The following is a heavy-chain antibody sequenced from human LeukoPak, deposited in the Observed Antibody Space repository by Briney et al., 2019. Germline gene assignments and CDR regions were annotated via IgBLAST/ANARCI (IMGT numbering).Heavy chain of an antibody. CDR1: GFTFSSYG. CDR2: ISYDGSNK. Sequence: AGGSLRLSCAASGFTFSSYGMHWVRQAPGKGLEWVAVISYDGSNKYYADSVKGRFTISRDNSKNTLYLQMNSLRAEDTAVYYCAKIRYFDWLLNDAFDIWGQGTMVTVSS. V-gene: IGHV3-30*18. D-gene: IGHD3-9*01. J-gene: IGHJ3*02. CDR3: AKIRYFDWLLNDAFDI.